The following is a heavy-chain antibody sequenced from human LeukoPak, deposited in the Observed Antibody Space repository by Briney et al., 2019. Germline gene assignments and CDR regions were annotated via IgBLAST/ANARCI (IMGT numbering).Heavy chain of an antibody. Sequence: GESLRISCKGSGYSFTSYWIIWVRQMPGKGLEWMGCINPNNGDTNYAQRFQGRVTMTRDTSITTAYMELSSLRSDDTAVYYCARELYGSGTYGFDYWGQGTLVTVSS. CDR1: GYSFTSYW. CDR2: INPNNGDT. D-gene: IGHD3-10*01. V-gene: IGHV1-2*02. J-gene: IGHJ4*02. CDR3: ARELYGSGTYGFDY.